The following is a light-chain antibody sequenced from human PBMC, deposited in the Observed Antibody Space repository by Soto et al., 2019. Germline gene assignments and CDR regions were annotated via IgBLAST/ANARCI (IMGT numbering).Light chain of an antibody. V-gene: IGKV1-5*01. J-gene: IGKJ1*01. CDR3: QQYDTFSWT. CDR2: GAS. CDR1: EDIDTS. Sequence: DIQMTQSPSTLSVALGDGITITCVASEDIDTSLAWFQQRPGKAPKVLIAGASGLMNGVPSTFSGSGSGTEFALTISSVQPDDFATYFCQQYDTFSWTFGQGTKVDIK.